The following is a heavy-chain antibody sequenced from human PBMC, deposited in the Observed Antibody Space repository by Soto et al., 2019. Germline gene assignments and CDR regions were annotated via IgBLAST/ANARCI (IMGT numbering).Heavy chain of an antibody. CDR2: IDPSDSYT. Sequence: EVQLVQSGAEVKKPGESLRISWKGSGYSFTSYWISWVRQRPGKGLEWMGRIDPSDSYTNYSPSFQGHVTISADKSISTAYLQWSSLKASDTAMYYCTRPINGDPDAFDIWGQGTMVTVSS. CDR1: GYSFTSYW. CDR3: TRPINGDPDAFDI. D-gene: IGHD4-17*01. V-gene: IGHV5-10-1*01. J-gene: IGHJ3*02.